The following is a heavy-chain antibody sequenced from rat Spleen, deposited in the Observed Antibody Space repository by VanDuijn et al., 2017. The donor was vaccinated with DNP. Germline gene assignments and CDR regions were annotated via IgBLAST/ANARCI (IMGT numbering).Heavy chain of an antibody. D-gene: IGHD5-1*01. CDR2: ISTNGGST. CDR3: KVGVRN. Sequence: EVQPVESGGGVVQPGNSLKLSCGASGFTFSDSAMAWVRQSLKKCLVWVASISTNGGSTYYRDSVKGRFTISRDNATGTLYPQRNSLGSRDKATYFCKVGVRNWANGVMASVSS. J-gene: IGHJ2*01. V-gene: IGHV5S23*01. CDR1: GFTFSDSA.